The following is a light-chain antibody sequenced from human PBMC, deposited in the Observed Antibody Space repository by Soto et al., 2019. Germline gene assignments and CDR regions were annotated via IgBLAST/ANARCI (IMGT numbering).Light chain of an antibody. Sequence: QSVLTQPPSVSGAPGQRVTISCTGSSSNIGAGYDVHWYQQLPGTAPKLLIYGNNNRPSGVPDRFSGSKSGTSASLAITGLQAEDEADYYCLLYYGGAPVFGGGTKLTVL. J-gene: IGLJ3*02. CDR2: GNN. V-gene: IGLV1-40*01. CDR1: SSNIGAGYD. CDR3: LLYYGGAPV.